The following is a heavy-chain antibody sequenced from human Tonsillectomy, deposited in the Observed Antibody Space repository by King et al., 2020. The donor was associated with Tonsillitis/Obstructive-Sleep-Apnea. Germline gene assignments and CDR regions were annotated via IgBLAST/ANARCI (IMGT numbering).Heavy chain of an antibody. CDR3: ARGGVRLSPVDY. D-gene: IGHD6-19*01. Sequence: VQLVESGGGLVQPGGSLRLXXAASGFXFSXXDXHXVRXATGKGXEWVSAIGTXGDTYYPGSVKGRFTLSRENAKNSLYLQMNSLRAGDTAVYYCARGGVRLSPVDYXGQGTLVTVSS. J-gene: IGHJ4*02. CDR1: GFXFSXXD. CDR2: IGTXGDT. V-gene: IGHV3-13*01.